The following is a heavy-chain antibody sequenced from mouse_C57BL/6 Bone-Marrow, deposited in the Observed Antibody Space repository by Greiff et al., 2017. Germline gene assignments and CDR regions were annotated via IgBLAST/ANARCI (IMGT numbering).Heavy chain of an antibody. D-gene: IGHD2-12*01. CDR2: IHPNRGST. Sequence: HVQLKQPGAELVKPGASVKLSCKASGYTFTSYWMHWVKQRPGQGLEWIGMIHPNRGSTNYNEKFKSKATLTVDKSSSTAYMQLSSLTSEDSAVYYCARTRYDDAMDYWGQGTSVTVSS. V-gene: IGHV1-64*01. CDR3: ARTRYDDAMDY. CDR1: GYTFTSYW. J-gene: IGHJ4*01.